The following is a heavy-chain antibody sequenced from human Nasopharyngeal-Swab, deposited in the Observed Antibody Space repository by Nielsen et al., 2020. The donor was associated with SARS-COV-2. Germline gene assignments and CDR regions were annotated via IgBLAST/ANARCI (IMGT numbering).Heavy chain of an antibody. D-gene: IGHD3-10*01. CDR1: GYTFTRYY. Sequence: ASVKVSCKASGYTFTRYYMHWVRQAPGQGLEWMGIINPSGGNTTYAQKFQGRVTMTRDTSTSTVYMELSSLRSDDTAMFYCARDFLVTMLRGDYHFFAMDVWGQGTTVTVSS. J-gene: IGHJ6*02. CDR3: ARDFLVTMLRGDYHFFAMDV. CDR2: INPSGGNT. V-gene: IGHV1-46*01.